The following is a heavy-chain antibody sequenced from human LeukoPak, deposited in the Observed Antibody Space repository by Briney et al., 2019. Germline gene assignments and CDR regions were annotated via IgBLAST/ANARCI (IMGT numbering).Heavy chain of an antibody. CDR1: GYTFTNYA. CDR2: INPNSGGT. D-gene: IGHD6-6*01. V-gene: IGHV1-2*02. CDR3: ARGGSSFGNWFGP. J-gene: IGHJ5*02. Sequence: GASVKVSCKASGYTFTNYAMNWVRQAPGQGLEWMGWINPNSGGTNYAQKFQGRVTMTRDTSISTAYMELSRLRSDDTAVYYCARGGSSFGNWFGPWGQGTLVTVSS.